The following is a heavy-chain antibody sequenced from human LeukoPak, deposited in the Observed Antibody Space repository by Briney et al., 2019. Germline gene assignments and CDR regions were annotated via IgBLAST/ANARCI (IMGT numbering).Heavy chain of an antibody. CDR1: GGSISVPGFY. D-gene: IGHD3-22*01. V-gene: IGHV4-31*03. J-gene: IGHJ5*02. CDR3: VRRKADDGREWYNWFDP. Sequence: PSETLSLTCTVSGGSISVPGFYWGWIRQCPGKGLEWIGVIDHTGSAHFNPSLESRVAMSIDTSNGQFTLKVNSVSVADTAVYYCVRRKADDGREWYNWFDPWGQGTLVTVSS. CDR2: IDHTGSA.